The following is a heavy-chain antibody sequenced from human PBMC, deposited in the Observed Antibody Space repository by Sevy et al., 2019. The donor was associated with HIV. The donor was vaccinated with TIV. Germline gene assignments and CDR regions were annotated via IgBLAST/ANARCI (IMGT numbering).Heavy chain of an antibody. CDR2: IIPIFGTA. CDR3: ARDDAGGATTYYYYYYGMDV. Sequence: VPGQGLEWMGGIIPIFGTANYAQKFQGRVTITADESTSTAYMELSSLRSEDTAVYYCARDDAGGATTYYYYYYGMDVWGQGTTVTVSS. J-gene: IGHJ6*02. D-gene: IGHD1-26*01. V-gene: IGHV1-69*01.